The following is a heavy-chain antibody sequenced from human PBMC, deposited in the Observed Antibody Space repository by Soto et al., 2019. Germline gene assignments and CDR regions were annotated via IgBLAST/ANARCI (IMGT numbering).Heavy chain of an antibody. D-gene: IGHD6-19*01. CDR1: GGTFSSYA. Sequence: SVKVSCKASGGTFSSYAISWVRQAPGQGLEWMGGIIPIFGTANYAQKFQGRVTITADESTSTAYMELSSLRSEDTAVYYCARSIAVAGVDAFDIWGQGTMVTVSS. CDR2: IIPIFGTA. J-gene: IGHJ3*02. CDR3: ARSIAVAGVDAFDI. V-gene: IGHV1-69*13.